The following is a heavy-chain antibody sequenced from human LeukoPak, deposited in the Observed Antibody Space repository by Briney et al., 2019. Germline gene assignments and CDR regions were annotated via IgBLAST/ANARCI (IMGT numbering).Heavy chain of an antibody. D-gene: IGHD4-17*01. CDR1: GFTFSSYW. Sequence: PGGSLRLSCAASGFTFSSYWMHWVRQAPGKGLVWVSRVSGDGSNTFYADSVKGRFTISRDNAQNSLYLQMNSLRDEDTAVYYCARVYGDYGPFLDYWGQGTLVTVSS. CDR2: VSGDGSNT. J-gene: IGHJ4*02. V-gene: IGHV3-74*01. CDR3: ARVYGDYGPFLDY.